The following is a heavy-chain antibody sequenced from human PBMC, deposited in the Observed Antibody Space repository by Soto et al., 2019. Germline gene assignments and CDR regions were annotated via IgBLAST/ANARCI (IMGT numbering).Heavy chain of an antibody. V-gene: IGHV4-59*08. Sequence: QVQLQESGPGLVKPSETLSLTCTVSGGSISSYYWSWIRQPPGKGLEWIGYIYYSGSTNYNPSLKSRVTISVDTSKNQFPLKLSSVTAADTAVYYCARHVRAINIVVVPAASDMDVWGKGTTVTVSS. D-gene: IGHD2-2*01. J-gene: IGHJ6*03. CDR2: IYYSGST. CDR1: GGSISSYY. CDR3: ARHVRAINIVVVPAASDMDV.